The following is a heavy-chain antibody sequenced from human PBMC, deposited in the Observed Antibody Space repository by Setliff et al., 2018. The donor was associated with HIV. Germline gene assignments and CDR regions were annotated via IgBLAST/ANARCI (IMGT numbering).Heavy chain of an antibody. CDR1: GGSISSGSYY. V-gene: IGHV4-61*09. Sequence: SETLSLTCTVSGGSISSGSYYWSWIRQPAGKGLEWIGQIHTSGSTNYNPSLESRVIILVDTSKNQFSLKLTSVNAAGTGMYYCARRTFGSGRIDPWGQGTLVTVSS. CDR2: IHTSGST. CDR3: ARRTFGSGRIDP. D-gene: IGHD1-26*01. J-gene: IGHJ5*02.